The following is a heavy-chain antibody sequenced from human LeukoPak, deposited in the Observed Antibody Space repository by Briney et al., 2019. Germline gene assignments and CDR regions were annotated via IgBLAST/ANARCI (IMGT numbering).Heavy chain of an antibody. CDR3: ARGSDDFWSGYSPSY. Sequence: ASVKVSCKASGYTFTGYYMHRVRQAPGQGLEWMGWINPNSGGTNYAQKFQGRVTMTRDTSISTAYMELSRLRSDDTAVYYCARGSDDFWSGYSPSYWGQGTLVTVSS. V-gene: IGHV1-2*02. D-gene: IGHD3-3*01. J-gene: IGHJ4*02. CDR1: GYTFTGYY. CDR2: INPNSGGT.